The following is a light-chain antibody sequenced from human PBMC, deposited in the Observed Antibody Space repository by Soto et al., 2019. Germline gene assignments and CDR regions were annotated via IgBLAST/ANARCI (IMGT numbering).Light chain of an antibody. Sequence: DIQMSQSPSTLSASVGDRVTITCRASQSISRWLAWYQQKPGKAPKLLIYDASSLESGVPSRFNSSGTGTETTLTISSVQPDDFAPYCCQRYDPYRWFGHGTK. V-gene: IGKV1-5*01. CDR3: QRYDPYRW. J-gene: IGKJ1*01. CDR1: QSISRW. CDR2: DAS.